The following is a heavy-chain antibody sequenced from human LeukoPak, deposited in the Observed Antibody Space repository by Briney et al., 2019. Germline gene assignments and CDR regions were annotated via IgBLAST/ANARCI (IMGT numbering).Heavy chain of an antibody. V-gene: IGHV3-21*01. CDR2: ISSSSSYI. J-gene: IGHJ5*02. Sequence: GGSLRVSCAASGFTFSSDSMNWVRQAPGKGLEWVSSISSSSSYIYYADSVKGRFTISRDNAKNSLYLQMNSLRAEDTAVYYCARDDGGLREPFHPWGQGTLVTVSS. CDR3: ARDDGGLREPFHP. D-gene: IGHD3-16*01. CDR1: GFTFSSDS.